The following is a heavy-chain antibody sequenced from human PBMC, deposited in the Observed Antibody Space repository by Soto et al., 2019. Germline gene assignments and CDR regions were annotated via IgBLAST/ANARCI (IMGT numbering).Heavy chain of an antibody. J-gene: IGHJ3*02. D-gene: IGHD5-18*01. CDR1: CGSISYYY. V-gene: IGHV4-59*01. CDR2: IHYSGST. Sequence: SETLCLTQTVSCGSISYYYWSWIRQPPGKGLEWIGYIHYSGSTKYNPSLKSRVSISVDTSKNQFSLKLSSVTAADTAVYFCARRYGYGTFDIWGQGTMVT. CDR3: ARRYGYGTFDI.